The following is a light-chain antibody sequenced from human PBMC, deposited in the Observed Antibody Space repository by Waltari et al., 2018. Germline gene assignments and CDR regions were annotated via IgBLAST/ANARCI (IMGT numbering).Light chain of an antibody. J-gene: IGLJ2*01. Sequence: QSALTQPSSVSGSPGQSATIFCAATSNDVGGYNSVSWYQERPGQAPRVIIYDVSDRPSGVSDRFSGSKSGNTASLTISGLQAEDEADYYCSSQSSNDVVLFGGGTKLTVL. V-gene: IGLV2-14*01. CDR1: SNDVGGYNS. CDR3: SSQSSNDVVL. CDR2: DVS.